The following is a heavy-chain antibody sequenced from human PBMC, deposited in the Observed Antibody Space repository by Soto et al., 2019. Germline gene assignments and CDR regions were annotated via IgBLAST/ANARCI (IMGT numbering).Heavy chain of an antibody. Sequence: PGGSLRLSCAASGFTFSSYAMHWVRQAPGKGLEWVAVISYDGSNKYYADSVKGRFTISRDNSKNTLYLQMNSLRAEDTAVYYCARDSHSGYDLISGGMDVWGQGTTVTVSS. V-gene: IGHV3-30-3*01. D-gene: IGHD5-12*01. CDR2: ISYDGSNK. J-gene: IGHJ6*02. CDR3: ARDSHSGYDLISGGMDV. CDR1: GFTFSSYA.